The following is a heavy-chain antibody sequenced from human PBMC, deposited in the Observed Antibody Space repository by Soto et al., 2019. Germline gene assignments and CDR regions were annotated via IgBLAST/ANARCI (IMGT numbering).Heavy chain of an antibody. D-gene: IGHD1-26*01. CDR2: INAGNGNT. J-gene: IGHJ4*02. V-gene: IGHV1-3*01. CDR3: ARDPLRGPRAPTFDY. CDR1: GYTFTSYA. Sequence: ASVKVSCTASGYTFTSYAMHWVRQAPGQRLEWMGWINAGNGNTKYSQKFQGRVTITRDTSASTAYMELSSLRSEDTAVYYCARDPLRGPRAPTFDYWGQGTLVTVSS.